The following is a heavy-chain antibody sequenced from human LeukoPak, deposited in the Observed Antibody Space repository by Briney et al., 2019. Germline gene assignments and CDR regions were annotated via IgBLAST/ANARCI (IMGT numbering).Heavy chain of an antibody. Sequence: ASVTVSYTASGCTFTSYGLSWVRQAPRQGLEWVGWVSVYNGNNNYAQTPQDRVTIITDTSPNTAYMELRSLGSAANAAYYCSRAITLVRIDAWGQGTPVTVSS. J-gene: IGHJ5*01. D-gene: IGHD3-10*01. CDR1: GCTFTSYG. CDR2: VSVYNGNN. V-gene: IGHV1-18*04. CDR3: SRAITLVRIDA.